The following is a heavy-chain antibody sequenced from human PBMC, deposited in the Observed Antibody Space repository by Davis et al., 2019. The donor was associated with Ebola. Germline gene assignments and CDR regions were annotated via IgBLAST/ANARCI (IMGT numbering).Heavy chain of an antibody. D-gene: IGHD3-16*01. CDR2: IYYSGRT. J-gene: IGHJ4*02. CDR3: ARDRGRGSLTQYYFDY. CDR1: GGSFGSYY. Sequence: SETLSLTCAVYGGSFGSYYWGWIRQPPGKGLEWIGSIYYSGRTYYNPSLKSRVTISVDTSKNQFSLKLSSVTAADTAVYYCARDRGRGSLTQYYFDYWGQGTLVTVSS. V-gene: IGHV4-39*07.